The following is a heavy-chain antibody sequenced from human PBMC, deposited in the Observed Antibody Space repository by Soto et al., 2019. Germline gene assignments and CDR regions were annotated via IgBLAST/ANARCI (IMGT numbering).Heavy chain of an antibody. CDR3: VRGRSGLYLDL. V-gene: IGHV1-2*02. CDR2: INPQTFGI. J-gene: IGHJ1*01. CDR1: GFSFADFY. D-gene: IGHD1-20*01. Sequence: GASVNVSWEACGFSFADFYRHWLRQAPGQRLEWVGWINPQTFGINYAQNFRYRVTMSRDTSVNTSYLELERLEFGDSAMYDCVRGRSGLYLDLWGRGPQVTVSS.